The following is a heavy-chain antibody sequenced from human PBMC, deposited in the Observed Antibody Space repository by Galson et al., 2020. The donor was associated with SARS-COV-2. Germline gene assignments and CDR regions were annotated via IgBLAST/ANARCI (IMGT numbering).Heavy chain of an antibody. CDR2: IYHRGTT. J-gene: IGHJ4*02. D-gene: IGHD4-17*01. CDR3: ARSRSTGGDRYFDY. Sequence: TLSLTCAVSGGSISSSGGYSWSWIRQPPGKGLEWIGYIYHRGTTYYNPSLMSRVTISVDTSKNQFSLKLSSVTAADTAVYYCARSRSTGGDRYFDYWGQGTLVTVSS. CDR1: GGSISSSGGYS. V-gene: IGHV4-30-2*01.